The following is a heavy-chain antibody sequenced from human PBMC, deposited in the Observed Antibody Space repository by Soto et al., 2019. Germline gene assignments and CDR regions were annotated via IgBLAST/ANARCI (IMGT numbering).Heavy chain of an antibody. CDR1: VDIFSNFT. J-gene: IGHJ3*02. CDR3: ARGAGHYESGTSNWGVLDM. D-gene: IGHD3-10*01. Sequence: VQLVQSGADVKKPGSSVKVSCKASVDIFSNFTISWVRQAPGQGPEWMGRIIPTLGVAFSAQKFQGRVSMMADKSTTTVSMELSCLRYDDTAGYYCARGAGHYESGTSNWGVLDMWGQGTLVTVSA. CDR2: IIPTLGVA. V-gene: IGHV1-69*02.